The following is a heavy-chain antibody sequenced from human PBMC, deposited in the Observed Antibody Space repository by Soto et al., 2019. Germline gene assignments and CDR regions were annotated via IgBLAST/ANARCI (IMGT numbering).Heavy chain of an antibody. Sequence: QVQLVQSGAEVKKPGASVKVSCKASGYTFTSYGISWVRQAPGQGLEWMGWISAYNGNTNYAQKPKGRVTMTTDTCARTAYRELRSLRSDDTAVYYCARGVGEGQQLLSWVDYYYYGMDVWGQGTTVTVSS. CDR3: ARGVGEGQQLLSWVDYYYYGMDV. CDR1: GYTFTSYG. J-gene: IGHJ6*02. V-gene: IGHV1-18*01. D-gene: IGHD6-13*01. CDR2: ISAYNGNT.